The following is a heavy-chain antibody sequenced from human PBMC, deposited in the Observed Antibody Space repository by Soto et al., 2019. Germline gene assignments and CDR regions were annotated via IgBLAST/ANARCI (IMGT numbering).Heavy chain of an antibody. V-gene: IGHV3-30*18. J-gene: IGHJ4*02. CDR3: VKLMFDHDSSGFSGDY. CDR2: ISFQGTND. Sequence: VQLLESGGGLIQPGGSLRLSCAPSGFIFSSYTMGWVRQAPGKGLEWVAFISFQGTNDYYAEAVKGRFTISKDYSKKTLFLQMNSLRADDTAMYYCVKLMFDHDSSGFSGDYWGQGTLVTVS. D-gene: IGHD3-22*01. CDR1: GFIFSSYT.